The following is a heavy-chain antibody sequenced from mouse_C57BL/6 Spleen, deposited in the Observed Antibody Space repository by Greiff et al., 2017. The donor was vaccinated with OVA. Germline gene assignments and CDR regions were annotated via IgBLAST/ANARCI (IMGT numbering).Heavy chain of an antibody. V-gene: IGHV1-80*01. J-gene: IGHJ4*01. CDR2: IYPGDGDT. CDR1: GYAFSSYW. D-gene: IGHD3-2*02. Sequence: QVQLQQSGAELVKPGASVKISCKASGYAFSSYWMNWVKQRPGKGLEWIGQIYPGDGDTNYNGKFKGQATMTADKSSSTAYMQLSSLTSEDSAVYFCARTGRRAQATDAMDYWGQGTSVTVSS. CDR3: ARTGRRAQATDAMDY.